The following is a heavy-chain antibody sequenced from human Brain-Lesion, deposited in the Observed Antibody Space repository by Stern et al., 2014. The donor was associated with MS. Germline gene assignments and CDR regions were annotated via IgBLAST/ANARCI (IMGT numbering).Heavy chain of an antibody. CDR3: ARDRGSRSSSPRXYXXGMDV. J-gene: IGHJ6*02. CDR2: IYFSGST. V-gene: IGHV4-59*01. Sequence: QVQLQESGPGLVPPSETLSLTCAVSGDSISSYYWNWIRPPPGKGLEWIGYIYFSGSTSYNPSLKSRVTISVDTSKKQFSLKLTSVTAADTAVYYCARDRGSRSSSPRXYXXGMDVWGQGTT. CDR1: GDSISSYY. D-gene: IGHD6-13*01.